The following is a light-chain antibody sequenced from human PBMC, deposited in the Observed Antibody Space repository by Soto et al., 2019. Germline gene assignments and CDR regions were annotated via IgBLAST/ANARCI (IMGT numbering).Light chain of an antibody. CDR3: CSYTTTSTFV. Sequence: SALTQPASVSGSPGQSITISCTGTSSDVGGYDYVSWFQQHPGKVPKLMIYEVFRRPSGISDRFSGSKSGNTASLTISGLQAEDEAHYYCCSYTTTSTFVFGGGTKVTVL. V-gene: IGLV2-14*03. CDR1: SSDVGGYDY. J-gene: IGLJ2*01. CDR2: EVF.